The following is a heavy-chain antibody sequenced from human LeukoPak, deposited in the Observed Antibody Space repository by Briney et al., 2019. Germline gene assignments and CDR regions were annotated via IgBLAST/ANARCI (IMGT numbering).Heavy chain of an antibody. J-gene: IGHJ4*02. CDR1: GGSISSYY. CDR2: IYYSGST. CDR3: ARGKEVITMLRGLKPGYYFDY. D-gene: IGHD3-10*01. V-gene: IGHV4-59*01. Sequence: SETLSLTCTVSGGSISSYYWSWIRQPPGKGLEWIGYIYYSGSTNYNPSLKSRVTISVDTSKNQFSLKLNSVTAADTAVYYCARGKEVITMLRGLKPGYYFDYWGQGTLVTVSS.